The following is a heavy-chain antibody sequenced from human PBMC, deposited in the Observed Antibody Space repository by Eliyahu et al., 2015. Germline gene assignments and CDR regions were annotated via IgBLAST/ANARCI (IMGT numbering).Heavy chain of an antibody. V-gene: IGHV4-61*01. D-gene: IGHD1-1*01. CDR2: IYYSGST. J-gene: IGHJ4*02. CDR1: GGSVSSGSYY. Sequence: QVQLQESGPGLVKPSETLSLTCTVXGGSVSSGSYYWSWIRQPPGKGLEWIGYIYYSGSTNYNPSLKSRVTISVDTSKNQFSLKLSSVTAADTAVYYCARGDPGDYWGQGTLVTVSS. CDR3: ARGDPGDY.